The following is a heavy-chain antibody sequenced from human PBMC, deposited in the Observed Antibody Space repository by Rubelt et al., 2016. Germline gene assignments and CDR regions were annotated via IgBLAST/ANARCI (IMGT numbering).Heavy chain of an antibody. J-gene: IGHJ4*02. V-gene: IGHV3-33*01. CDR1: GFTFSSCH. CDR3: TRGPGSGGGFYFDY. CDR2: ISYDGRNK. Sequence: GFTFSSCHMHWVRQAPGKGLEWVALISYDGRNKHYADSVKGRFTISRDNSKNTLDLQMNSLTTEDTPVYYCTRGPGSGGGFYFDYWGRGALVTVSS. D-gene: IGHD3-16*01.